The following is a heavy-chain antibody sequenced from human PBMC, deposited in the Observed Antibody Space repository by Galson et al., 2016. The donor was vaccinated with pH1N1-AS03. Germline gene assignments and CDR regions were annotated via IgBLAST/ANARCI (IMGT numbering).Heavy chain of an antibody. Sequence: SLRLSCAGSRFVFSEFQMSWVRQAPGKGLEWVSTYGGSDEKTYYADSVKGRFTISKDSSKNTLYLQMNTLRAEDTALYYCTTVAGTYYNGAYWGKGSLVTVSS. CDR2: YGGSDEKT. V-gene: IGHV3-23*01. D-gene: IGHD3-10*01. J-gene: IGHJ4*02. CDR1: RFVFSEFQ. CDR3: TTVAGTYYNGAY.